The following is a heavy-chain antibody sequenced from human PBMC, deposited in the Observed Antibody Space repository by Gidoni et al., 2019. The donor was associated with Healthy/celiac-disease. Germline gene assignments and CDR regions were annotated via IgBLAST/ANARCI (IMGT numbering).Heavy chain of an antibody. D-gene: IGHD3-22*01. CDR3: ARHAENYYYDSSGYAGAFDI. J-gene: IGHJ3*02. CDR1: GGSISSSSYY. V-gene: IGHV4-39*01. CDR2: IYYSGST. Sequence: QLQLQESGPGLVKPSETLSLTCTVSGGSISSSSYYWGWIRQPPGKGLEWIGSIYYSGSTYYNPSLKSRVTISVDTSKNQFSLKLSSVTAADTAVYYCARHAENYYYDSSGYAGAFDIWGQGTMVTVSS.